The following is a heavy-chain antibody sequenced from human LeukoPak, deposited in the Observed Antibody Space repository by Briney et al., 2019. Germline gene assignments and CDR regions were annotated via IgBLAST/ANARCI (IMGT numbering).Heavy chain of an antibody. D-gene: IGHD6-19*01. CDR1: GFTFSNYA. Sequence: GGSLRLSCAASGFTFSNYAMHWVRQAPGKGLEWVAVISYDGSNKYYADSVKGRFTISRDNSKNTLYLQMNSLRAEDTAVYYCAKAGVRSVAGTEGNYFDYWGQGTLVTVSS. J-gene: IGHJ4*02. CDR2: ISYDGSNK. CDR3: AKAGVRSVAGTEGNYFDY. V-gene: IGHV3-30*04.